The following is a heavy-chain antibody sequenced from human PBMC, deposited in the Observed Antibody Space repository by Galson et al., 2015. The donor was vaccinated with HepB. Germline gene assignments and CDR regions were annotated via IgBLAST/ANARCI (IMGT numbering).Heavy chain of an antibody. J-gene: IGHJ6*02. CDR3: AARVGATRTHYYYYGMDV. Sequence: SVKVSCKASGFTFTSSAMQWVRQARGQRLEWIGWIVVGSGNTNYAQKFQERVTITRDMSTSTAYMELSSLRSEDTAVYYCAARVGATRTHYYYYGMDVWGQGTTVTVSS. CDR2: IVVGSGNT. D-gene: IGHD1-26*01. V-gene: IGHV1-58*02. CDR1: GFTFTSSA.